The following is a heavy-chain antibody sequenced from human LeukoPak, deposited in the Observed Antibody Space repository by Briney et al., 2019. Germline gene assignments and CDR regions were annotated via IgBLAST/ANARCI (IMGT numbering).Heavy chain of an antibody. J-gene: IGHJ4*02. CDR1: GFTFTNYF. Sequence: ASVKVSCKASGFTFTNYFMHWVRQAPGQGLEWMGIINPSGGSTTYAQKFQGRVTMTTDTSTSTVYMDLSSLRSEDTAVYYCAREVPNSGGYNSWGQGTLVTVSS. D-gene: IGHD1-26*01. V-gene: IGHV1-46*01. CDR3: AREVPNSGGYNS. CDR2: INPSGGST.